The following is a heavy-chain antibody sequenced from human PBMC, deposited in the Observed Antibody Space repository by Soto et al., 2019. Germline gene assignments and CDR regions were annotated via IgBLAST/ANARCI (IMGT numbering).Heavy chain of an antibody. Sequence: EVQLLESGGGLVQPGGSLRLSCAAAGFTFSIYAMSWVRQAPGKGLEWVSAISGSGGSTYYADSVKGRFTISRDNSKNPPYLQMNSLRADGTAVYYWAEATRGGAATLIPDYWGQGTLGPVSS. J-gene: IGHJ4*02. D-gene: IGHD6-13*01. CDR3: AEATRGGAATLIPDY. CDR1: GFTFSIYA. CDR2: ISGSGGST. V-gene: IGHV3-23*01.